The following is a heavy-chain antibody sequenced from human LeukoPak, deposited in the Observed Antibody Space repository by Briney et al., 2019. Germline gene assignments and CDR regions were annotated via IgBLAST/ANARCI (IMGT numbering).Heavy chain of an antibody. J-gene: IGHJ4*02. CDR1: GGSISSGGYY. CDR3: ARAEYYDFWSGYYPYYLDY. D-gene: IGHD3-3*01. V-gene: IGHV4-30-2*01. CDR2: IYHSGST. Sequence: PSQTLSLTCTVSGGSISSGGYYWSWIRQPPGKGLEWIGYIYHSGSTYYNPSLKSRVTISVDRSKNQFSLKLSSVTAADTAVYYCARAEYYDFWSGYYPYYLDYWGQGTLVTVSS.